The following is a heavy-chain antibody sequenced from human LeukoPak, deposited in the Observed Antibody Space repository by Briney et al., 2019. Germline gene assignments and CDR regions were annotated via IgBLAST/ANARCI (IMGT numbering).Heavy chain of an antibody. CDR3: ARDQERYFDLYYYGMDV. D-gene: IGHD3-9*01. V-gene: IGHV1-69*13. CDR2: IIPIFGTA. Sequence: SVKVSCKASGGTFSSYAISWVRQAPGQGLEWMGGIIPIFGTANYAQKFQGRVTITADESTSTAYMELSSLRSEDTAVYYCARDQERYFDLYYYGMDVWGQGTTVTVSS. CDR1: GGTFSSYA. J-gene: IGHJ6*02.